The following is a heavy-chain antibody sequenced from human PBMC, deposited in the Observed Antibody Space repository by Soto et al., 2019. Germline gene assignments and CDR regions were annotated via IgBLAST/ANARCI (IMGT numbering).Heavy chain of an antibody. Sequence: GGSLRLSCAASGFTFSSYGMHWVRQAPGKGLEWVAVIWYDGSNKYYADSVKGRFTISRDNSKNTLYLQMNSLGAEDTAVYYCARAGGRELSGDGLYYYYYMDVWGKGTTVTVSS. J-gene: IGHJ6*03. V-gene: IGHV3-33*01. CDR1: GFTFSSYG. CDR2: IWYDGSNK. CDR3: ARAGGRELSGDGLYYYYYMDV. D-gene: IGHD3-16*02.